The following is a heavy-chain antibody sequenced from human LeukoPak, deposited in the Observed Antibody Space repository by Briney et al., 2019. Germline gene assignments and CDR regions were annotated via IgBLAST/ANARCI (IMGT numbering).Heavy chain of an antibody. V-gene: IGHV4-59*08. CDR1: GGSISSYY. CDR3: ARMVRRLERLKIGRDSDYATGYYFDY. D-gene: IGHD4-11*01. Sequence: SETLSLTCTVSGGSISSYYWSWVRQPPGKGLEWIGFVYYTGSTNYSPSLKSRVTISVDTSKNQFSLKLSSVTAADTAVYYCARMVRRLERLKIGRDSDYATGYYFDYWGQGTLVTVSS. CDR2: VYYTGST. J-gene: IGHJ4*02.